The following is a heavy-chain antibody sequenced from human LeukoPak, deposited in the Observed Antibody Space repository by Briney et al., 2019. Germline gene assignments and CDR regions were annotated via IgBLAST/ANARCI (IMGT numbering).Heavy chain of an antibody. CDR3: ANSIHSSRWYNYYYYMDV. Sequence: GGSLRLSCAASGFTFSSYWMHWVRHAPGKGLVWVSRINSDGISTSYADSVKSRFTISRDNSKNTLYLQMNSLRAEDTAVYYCANSIHSSRWYNYYYYMDVWGKGTTVTVSS. D-gene: IGHD6-13*01. J-gene: IGHJ6*03. CDR1: GFTFSSYW. V-gene: IGHV3-74*01. CDR2: INSDGIST.